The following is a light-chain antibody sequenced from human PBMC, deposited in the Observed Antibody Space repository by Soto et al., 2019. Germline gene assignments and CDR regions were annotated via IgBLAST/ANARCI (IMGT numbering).Light chain of an antibody. CDR2: GAS. CDR3: LQDYNYPHT. J-gene: IGKJ2*01. V-gene: IGKV3-15*01. Sequence: EVGMTQSPATLSVSPGERATLSCRASQSVSSNLAWYQQKPGQTPRLLMYGASTRATGIPARFSGSGSGTEFTLTISSLQSEDFATYYCLQDYNYPHTFGQGTKLEIK. CDR1: QSVSSN.